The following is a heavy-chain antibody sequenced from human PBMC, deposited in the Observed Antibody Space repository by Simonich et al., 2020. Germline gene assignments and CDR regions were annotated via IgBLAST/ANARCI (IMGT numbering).Heavy chain of an antibody. V-gene: IGHV1-2*02. CDR1: GYTFTGYY. CDR2: INPNTGGT. Sequence: QVQLVQSGAEVKKPGASVKVSCKASGYTFTGYYMHWVRTAPGQGLEWMRWINPNTGGTNYAKKFQGRVTRTRDTSISTAYMELSRLRSDDTAVYYCARDSYSSWYFDLWGRGTLVTVSS. CDR3: ARDSYSSWYFDL. D-gene: IGHD6-13*01. J-gene: IGHJ2*01.